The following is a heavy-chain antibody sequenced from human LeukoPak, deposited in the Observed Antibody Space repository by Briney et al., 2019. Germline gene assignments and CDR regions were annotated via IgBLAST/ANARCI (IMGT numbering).Heavy chain of an antibody. CDR2: INPNSGGT. CDR1: GYTLTGYY. V-gene: IGHV1-2*02. J-gene: IGHJ6*03. Sequence: ASVKVSCKASGYTLTGYYMHWVRQAPGQGLEWMGWINPNSGGTNYAQKFQGRVTMTRDTSISTAYMELSRLRSDDTAMYYCARDGRFSSSWYGYYYYYMDVWGKGTTVTVSS. D-gene: IGHD6-13*01. CDR3: ARDGRFSSSWYGYYYYYMDV.